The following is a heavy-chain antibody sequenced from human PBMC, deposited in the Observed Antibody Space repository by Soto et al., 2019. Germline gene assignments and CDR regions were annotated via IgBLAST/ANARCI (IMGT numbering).Heavy chain of an antibody. CDR2: ISYDGSNT. V-gene: IGHV3-30*04. CDR1: GFSFDSYA. CDR3: ARTLGQWPANYFDY. D-gene: IGHD6-19*01. J-gene: IGHJ4*02. Sequence: QVQLVESGGGVVQPGGSLRLSCAASGFSFDSYALHWVRQAPGKGLEWVAVISYDGSNTYHADSVKGRFTISKDNSKNSLYLQMDSLRTEDTAVYSCARTLGQWPANYFDYWGQGTLVTVSS.